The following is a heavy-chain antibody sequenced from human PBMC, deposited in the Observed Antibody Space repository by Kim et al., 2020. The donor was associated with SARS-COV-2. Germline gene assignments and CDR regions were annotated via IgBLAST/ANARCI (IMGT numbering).Heavy chain of an antibody. V-gene: IGHV3-30*04. CDR1: GFTFSSYA. Sequence: GGSLRLSCAASGFTFSSYAMHWVRQAPGKGLEWVAVISYDGSNKYYADSVKGRFTISRDNSKNTLYLQMNSLRAEDTAVYYCAHYGSAPNDYWGQGTLVTVSS. J-gene: IGHJ4*02. CDR2: ISYDGSNK. D-gene: IGHD3-10*01. CDR3: AHYGSAPNDY.